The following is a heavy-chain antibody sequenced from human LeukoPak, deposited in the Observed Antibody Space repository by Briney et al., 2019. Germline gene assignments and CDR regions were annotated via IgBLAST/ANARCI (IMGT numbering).Heavy chain of an antibody. CDR2: ISSSSSYI. D-gene: IGHD2-15*01. Sequence: PGGSLRLSCAASGFTFSSYAMSWVRQAPGKGLEWVSAISSSSSYIYYADSVKGRFTISRDNAKNSLYLQMNSLRADDTAVYYCARAGDCSGGSCYMPPDYWGQGTLVTVSS. CDR3: ARAGDCSGGSCYMPPDY. V-gene: IGHV3-21*01. CDR1: GFTFSSYA. J-gene: IGHJ4*02.